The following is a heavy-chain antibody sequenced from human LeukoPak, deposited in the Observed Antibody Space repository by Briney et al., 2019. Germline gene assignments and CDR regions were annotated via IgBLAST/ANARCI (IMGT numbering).Heavy chain of an antibody. CDR2: IYHSGST. CDR3: ARDGAYYYDSSAGY. V-gene: IGHV4-4*02. CDR1: GGSISSSNW. D-gene: IGHD3-22*01. Sequence: SETLSLTCAVSGGSISSSNWWSWVRQPPGKGLEWIGEIYHSGSTNYNPSLKSRVTISVDKSKNQFSLKLSSVTAADTAVYYCARDGAYYYDSSAGYWGQGTLVTVSS. J-gene: IGHJ4*02.